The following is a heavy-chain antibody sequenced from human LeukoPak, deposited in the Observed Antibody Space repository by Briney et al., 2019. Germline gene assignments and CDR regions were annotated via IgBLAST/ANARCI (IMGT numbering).Heavy chain of an antibody. J-gene: IGHJ4*02. D-gene: IGHD5-18*01. CDR3: ASLDTAMVTWRDN. Sequence: GRSMRLSCEASGFIFSSQWMSWVRQAPGKGLEWVANIQRDGSETYYVNSVKGRFTISRDNAENSLFLQMNSVIVEDTAVYYCASLDTAMVTWRDNWGQGTLVTVSS. V-gene: IGHV3-7*03. CDR1: GFIFSSQW. CDR2: IQRDGSET.